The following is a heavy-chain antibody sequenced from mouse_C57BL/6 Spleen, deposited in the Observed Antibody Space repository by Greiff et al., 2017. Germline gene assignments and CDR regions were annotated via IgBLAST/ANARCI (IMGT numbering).Heavy chain of an antibody. Sequence: VQLQQSGPELVKPGASVKLSCKASGYTFTSYDINWVKQRPGQGLEWIGWIYPRDGSTKYNEKFKGKATLTVDTSSSTAYMELHSLTSEDSAVYCCAREGPYYYSSSYWDFDVWGTGTTVTVSS. CDR1: GYTFTSYD. CDR2: IYPRDGST. D-gene: IGHD1-1*01. V-gene: IGHV1-85*01. CDR3: AREGPYYYSSSYWDFDV. J-gene: IGHJ1*03.